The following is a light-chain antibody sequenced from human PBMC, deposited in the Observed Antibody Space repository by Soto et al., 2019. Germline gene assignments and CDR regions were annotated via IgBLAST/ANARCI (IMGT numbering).Light chain of an antibody. J-gene: IGKJ1*01. V-gene: IGKV3-20*01. CDR2: DAS. Sequence: EIVLTQSPGTLSLSPGERATLSCRASQSVRSNFLAWYQQKPGQAPRLLIYDASSRATGIPDRFSGSGSGTDFTLTISRLEPEDFAVYYCQQYGSIPWTFGQGTTVDNK. CDR3: QQYGSIPWT. CDR1: QSVRSNF.